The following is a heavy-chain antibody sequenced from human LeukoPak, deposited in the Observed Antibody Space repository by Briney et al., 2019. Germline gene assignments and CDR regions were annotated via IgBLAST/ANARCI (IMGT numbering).Heavy chain of an antibody. D-gene: IGHD3-22*01. CDR1: GYTFTSYD. Sequence: AASVKVSCKASGYTFTSYDINWVRQATGQGLEWMGWMNPNSGNTGYAQKFQGRVTMTRNTSISTAYMELSSLRSEDTAVYYCARGALETSDYYDSPGNYYYGMDVWGQGTTVTVSS. CDR3: ARGALETSDYYDSPGNYYYGMDV. CDR2: MNPNSGNT. J-gene: IGHJ6*02. V-gene: IGHV1-8*01.